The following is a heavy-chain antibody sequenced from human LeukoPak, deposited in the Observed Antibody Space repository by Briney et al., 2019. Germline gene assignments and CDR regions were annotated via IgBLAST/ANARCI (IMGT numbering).Heavy chain of an antibody. J-gene: IGHJ4*02. CDR2: ILYDGSNK. Sequence: PGGSLRLSCAASGFTFSSYIMHWVRQAPGKGLEWVAVILYDGSNKYYADSVKGRFTISRDNSKNTLYLQMNSLRAEDTAVYYCATPSGSYRHVDYWGQGTLVTASS. V-gene: IGHV3-30-3*01. D-gene: IGHD1-26*01. CDR3: ATPSGSYRHVDY. CDR1: GFTFSSYI.